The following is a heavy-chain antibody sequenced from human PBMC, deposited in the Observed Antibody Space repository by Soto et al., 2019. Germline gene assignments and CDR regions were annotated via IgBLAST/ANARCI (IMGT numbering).Heavy chain of an antibody. CDR2: IYYSGTS. Sequence: SETLSLTCTVSGGSINDVTYCLGWIRQPPGKGLEWIGSIYYSGTSSYNPSLKSRVTMSVDTSKKQLSLRLRSVTAADTAVYYCARLHCDSPNCVPLDPWGQGTLVTVSS. CDR1: GGSINDVTYC. J-gene: IGHJ5*02. V-gene: IGHV4-39*01. D-gene: IGHD2-2*01. CDR3: ARLHCDSPNCVPLDP.